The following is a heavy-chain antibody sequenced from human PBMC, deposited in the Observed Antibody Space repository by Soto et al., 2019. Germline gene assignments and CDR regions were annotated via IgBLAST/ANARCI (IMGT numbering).Heavy chain of an antibody. D-gene: IGHD3-10*02. Sequence: GASVKVSCKASGYTFPTLGIGWGRQAPGQRLEWMGWISAYDGNTNYAQKFQGRVTMTTDTSTTTAYMELRSLRSDDTAVYYCAGERLMFGDLWISDDAFDIWGQGTMVTVSS. V-gene: IGHV1-18*01. J-gene: IGHJ3*02. CDR1: GYTFPTLG. CDR2: ISAYDGNT. CDR3: AGERLMFGDLWISDDAFDI.